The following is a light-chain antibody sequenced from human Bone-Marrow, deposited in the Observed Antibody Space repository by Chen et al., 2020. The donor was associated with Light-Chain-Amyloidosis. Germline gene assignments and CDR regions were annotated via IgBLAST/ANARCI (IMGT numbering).Light chain of an antibody. Sequence: QSALTQPASVSGSPGQSITISCTGTSSDVGGYNYVSWYQQHPGKAPKLMIYDVINRPAGVSNRFSGSKSGNTASLTISELQAEDAGNYYCSSYTSGSTLGVFGGGTKLTVL. J-gene: IGLJ3*02. CDR1: SSDVGGYNY. V-gene: IGLV2-14*01. CDR3: SSYTSGSTLGV. CDR2: DVI.